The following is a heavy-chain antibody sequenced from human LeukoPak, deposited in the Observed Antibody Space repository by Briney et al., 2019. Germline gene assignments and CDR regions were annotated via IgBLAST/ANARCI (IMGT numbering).Heavy chain of an antibody. J-gene: IGHJ4*02. D-gene: IGHD3-22*01. CDR2: VFHSGTT. CDR3: ARITYDSSDY. Sequence: SETLSLTCAVSGFSISSGYYWGWIRQPPGKGLEWIGNVFHSGTTYYNPSLKSRVTISVDTSKYQFSLKLTSVTAADTAVYYCARITYDSSDYWGQGSLVTVSP. V-gene: IGHV4-38-2*01. CDR1: GFSISSGYY.